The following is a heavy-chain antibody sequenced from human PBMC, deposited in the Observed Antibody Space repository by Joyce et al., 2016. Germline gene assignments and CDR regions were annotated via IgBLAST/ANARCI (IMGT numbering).Heavy chain of an antibody. J-gene: IGHJ5*02. Sequence: VRLGESGGGVVQPGGSLGVSCAASGFTFSTYASHGVRQAPAKGRGWGEVMSDGGSNEYESASVTGRFTISRDSSKNRLYLQMNTLVAEDTAVYYCARARSGSSSKWFDPWGQGTLVTVSS. V-gene: IGHV3-30*04. CDR2: MSDGGSNE. D-gene: IGHD6-6*01. CDR3: ARARSGSSSKWFDP. CDR1: GFTFSTYA.